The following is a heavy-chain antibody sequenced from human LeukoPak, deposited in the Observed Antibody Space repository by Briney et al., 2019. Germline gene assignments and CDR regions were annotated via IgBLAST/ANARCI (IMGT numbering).Heavy chain of an antibody. D-gene: IGHD1-26*01. CDR1: NYSISSGYF. V-gene: IGHV4-38-2*02. J-gene: IGHJ5*02. CDR2: IYHIGST. CDR3: ARVSGNYAFIPP. Sequence: SETLSLTCSVSNYSISSGYFWGWIRQPPGKGLEWIGTIYHIGSTYYNPSLKSRVTISIDTSRDQFSLKLSSVTAADTAIYYCARVSGNYAFIPPWGQGTLVTDSS.